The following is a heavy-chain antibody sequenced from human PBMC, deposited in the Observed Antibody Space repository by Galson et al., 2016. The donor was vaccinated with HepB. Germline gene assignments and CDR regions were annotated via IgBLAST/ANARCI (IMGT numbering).Heavy chain of an antibody. Sequence: SLRLSCAASGFTFRGLGIHWVRQAPGKGPEWVAAVSKDGNSDYYADSVKGRFTISRDNSKNAAYLQMNSLRVEDMAVYYCAKDFLDPVTPYNWFAPWGQGTLVTVSS. D-gene: IGHD3/OR15-3a*01. CDR2: VSKDGNSD. V-gene: IGHV3-30*18. CDR1: GFTFRGLG. CDR3: AKDFLDPVTPYNWFAP. J-gene: IGHJ5*02.